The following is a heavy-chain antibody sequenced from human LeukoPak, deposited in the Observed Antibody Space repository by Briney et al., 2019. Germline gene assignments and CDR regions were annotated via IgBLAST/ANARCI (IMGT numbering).Heavy chain of an antibody. CDR1: GGSISSYY. V-gene: IGHV4-59*01. D-gene: IGHD1-26*01. Sequence: SETLPLTCTVSGGSISSYYWSWIRQPPGKGLEWIGYIYYSGSTNYNPSLKSRVTISVDTSKNQFSLKLSSVTAADTAVYYCARGSGSSTLDYWGQGTLVTVSS. CDR2: IYYSGST. CDR3: ARGSGSSTLDY. J-gene: IGHJ4*02.